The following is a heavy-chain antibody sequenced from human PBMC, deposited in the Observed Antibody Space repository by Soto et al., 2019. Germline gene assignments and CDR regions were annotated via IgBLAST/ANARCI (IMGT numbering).Heavy chain of an antibody. V-gene: IGHV4-34*02. D-gene: IGHD3-10*01. Sequence: QVKLQQWGAGLLKPSETLSLTCGVYGGSFRGSYWSWIRQPPGKGLEWMGEINDSGSTNYNPSLNSRNTISEDPSTNQFSLNLRSVTAADTAVYYCASGRGSENYWGQGTLVTVSS. CDR2: INDSGST. CDR3: ASGRGSENY. J-gene: IGHJ4*02. CDR1: GGSFRGSY.